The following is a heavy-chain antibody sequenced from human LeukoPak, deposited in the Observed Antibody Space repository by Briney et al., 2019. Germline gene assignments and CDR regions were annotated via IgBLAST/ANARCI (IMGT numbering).Heavy chain of an antibody. CDR1: GGSFSGYY. CDR2: INHSGST. V-gene: IGHV4-34*01. J-gene: IGHJ3*02. Sequence: PSETLSLTCAVYGGSFSGYYWSWIRQPPGKGLEWIGEINHSGSTNYNPSLKSRVTMSVDTSKNQFSLKLSSVTAADTAVYYCARQETWWSGYYKGGGAFDIWGQGTMVTVSS. D-gene: IGHD3-3*01. CDR3: ARQETWWSGYYKGGGAFDI.